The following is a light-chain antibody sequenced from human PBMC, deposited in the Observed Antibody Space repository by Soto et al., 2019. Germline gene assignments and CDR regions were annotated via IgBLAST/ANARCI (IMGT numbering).Light chain of an antibody. CDR1: QSVSSSY. CDR3: QHYNRYSEA. Sequence: EIVLTQSPGTLSLSPGERATLSCRASQSVSSSYLAWYQQKPGQAPKVLIYRASSRATGIPDRFSGSGSGTDFTLTISRLEPEDFATYYCQHYNRYSEAFGQGTKVELK. V-gene: IGKV3-20*01. J-gene: IGKJ1*01. CDR2: RAS.